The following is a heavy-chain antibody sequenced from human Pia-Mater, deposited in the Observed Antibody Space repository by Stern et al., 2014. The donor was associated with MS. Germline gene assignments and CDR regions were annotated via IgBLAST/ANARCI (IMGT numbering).Heavy chain of an antibody. J-gene: IGHJ4*02. D-gene: IGHD6-13*01. V-gene: IGHV1-18*04. CDR1: GYTFTSYG. CDR2: IRTYNGDP. Sequence: QVQLVQSGAEVKRPGTSVTVSCQASGYTFTSYGLNWVRQAPGQGLEWMGWIRTYNGDPNYAQSFQGRVTFSTDTSTSKAYMELRNLRSDDTALYYCARDLGPRWQQFHCFDYWGQGTLVSVSS. CDR3: ARDLGPRWQQFHCFDY.